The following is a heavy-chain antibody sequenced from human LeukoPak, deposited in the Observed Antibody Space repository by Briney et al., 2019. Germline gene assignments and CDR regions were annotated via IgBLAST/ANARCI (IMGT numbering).Heavy chain of an antibody. V-gene: IGHV3-48*03. CDR3: ARVPPWNNFATLYYYYGMDV. CDR1: GFTFSSYE. Sequence: GGSLRLSCAASGFTFSSYEINWVRQAPGKGLEWVSYISSSGSTIYYADSVKGRFTISRDNAKNSLYLQMSSLRAEDTAVYYCARVPPWNNFATLYYYYGMDVWGQGTTVTVSS. D-gene: IGHD2-15*01. J-gene: IGHJ6*02. CDR2: ISSSGSTI.